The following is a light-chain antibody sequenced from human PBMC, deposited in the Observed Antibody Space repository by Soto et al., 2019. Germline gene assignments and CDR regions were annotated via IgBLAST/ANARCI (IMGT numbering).Light chain of an antibody. CDR2: DAS. CDR3: QQRGNWPPT. Sequence: EVVLTQSPATLSLSTGERATLSCRASQSLSSYLAWYQQKPGQAPRLLIYDASNRATDIPARFSGSGSGTDFTLTISSLEPGDVAVYFCQQRGNWPPTFGPGTKVDI. V-gene: IGKV3-11*01. CDR1: QSLSSY. J-gene: IGKJ3*01.